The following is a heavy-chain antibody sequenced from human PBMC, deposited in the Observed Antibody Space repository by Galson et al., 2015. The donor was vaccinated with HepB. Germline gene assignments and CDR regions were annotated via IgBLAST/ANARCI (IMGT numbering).Heavy chain of an antibody. CDR3: ARGGFSEVAIHDAFDI. J-gene: IGHJ3*02. V-gene: IGHV3-48*01. CDR1: RFIFSSYS. CDR2: ISSSGITI. Sequence: SLRLSCAASRFIFSSYSMNWVRQAPGKGLEWISHISSSGITIYYADSVKGRFTISRDNAKSSLYLLMNSLRVEDTAVYYCARGGFSEVAIHDAFDIWGQGTMVTVSS. D-gene: IGHD5-12*01.